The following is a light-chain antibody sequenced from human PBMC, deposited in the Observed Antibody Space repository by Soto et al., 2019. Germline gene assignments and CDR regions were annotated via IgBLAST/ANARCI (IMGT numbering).Light chain of an antibody. V-gene: IGKV3-20*01. CDR3: QQYGNSRA. CDR1: QSVSSSY. CDR2: GAS. Sequence: EIVLTQSPGTLSLSPGERATLSCRASQSVSSSYLAWYQLKPGQAPRLLIYGASGRATGIPDRFSGSGSGTDFTLTISRQEPEDFAVYYCQQYGNSRAFGQGTKVEIK. J-gene: IGKJ1*01.